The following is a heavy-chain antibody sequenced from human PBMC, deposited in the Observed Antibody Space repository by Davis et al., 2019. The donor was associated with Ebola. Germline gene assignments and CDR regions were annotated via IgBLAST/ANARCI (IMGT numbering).Heavy chain of an antibody. CDR1: GFIFSSYV. CDR3: SRDVNFEFYDY. V-gene: IGHV3-74*01. Sequence: GESPKIPCAASGFIFSSYVMHWVRQAPGKGLVWVSRISHDGTITTYADSVKGRFTVSRDNAKNTLYLEMNSLTAEDTAVYYCSRDVNFEFYDYWGQGTLVTVSS. D-gene: IGHD1-20*01. CDR2: ISHDGTIT. J-gene: IGHJ4*02.